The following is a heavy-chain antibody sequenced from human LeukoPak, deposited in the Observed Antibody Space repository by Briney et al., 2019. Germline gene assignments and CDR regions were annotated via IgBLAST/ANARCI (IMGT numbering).Heavy chain of an antibody. CDR2: IKQDGSEK. CDR3: ARDDSLGGFDY. V-gene: IGHV3-7*01. D-gene: IGHD3-16*01. CDR1: GFIFSNSG. Sequence: GGSLRLSCAASGFIFSNSGIHWVRQAPGKGLEWVANIKQDGSEKYYVDSVKGRFTISRDNAKNSLYLQMNSLRAEDTAVYYCARDDSLGGFDYWGQGTLVTVSS. J-gene: IGHJ4*02.